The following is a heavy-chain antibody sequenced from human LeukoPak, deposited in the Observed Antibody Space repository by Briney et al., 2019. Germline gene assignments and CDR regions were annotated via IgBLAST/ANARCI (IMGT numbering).Heavy chain of an antibody. J-gene: IGHJ4*02. CDR3: ARGTSSGYFQLYFDY. CDR1: EFTVSGNY. V-gene: IGHV3-53*01. D-gene: IGHD3-22*01. Sequence: GGSLRLSCAASEFTVSGNYMTWVRQAPGKGLEWVSVIYSGGSTYYADSVKGRFTISRDNSKNTLYLQMNSLRAEDTAVYYCARGTSSGYFQLYFDYWGQGTLVTVSS. CDR2: IYSGGST.